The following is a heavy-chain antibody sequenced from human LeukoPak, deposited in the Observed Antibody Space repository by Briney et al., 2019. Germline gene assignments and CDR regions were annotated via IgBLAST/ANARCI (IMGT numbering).Heavy chain of an antibody. Sequence: GGSLRLSCAASGFTFSSYDVHWVRQATGKGLEWVSAIGTAGDTYYPGSVKGRFTISRENAKNSLYLQMNSLRAGDTAVYYCARGGYDYSNHDAFDIWGQGTMVTVSS. CDR2: IGTAGDT. CDR1: GFTFSSYD. CDR3: ARGGYDYSNHDAFDI. J-gene: IGHJ3*02. V-gene: IGHV3-13*01. D-gene: IGHD4-11*01.